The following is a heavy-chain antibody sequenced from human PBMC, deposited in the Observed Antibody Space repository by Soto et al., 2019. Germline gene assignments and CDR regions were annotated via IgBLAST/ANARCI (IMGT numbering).Heavy chain of an antibody. CDR3: ARDSGAKLSSS. CDR2: IVPIYRTA. J-gene: IGHJ4*02. D-gene: IGHD6-13*01. V-gene: IGHV1-69*01. CDR1: GGTFSSYR. Sequence: QVQLVQSGAEMRRPGTSVKVSCKASGGTFSSYRINWVRQAPGQGLEWVGGIVPIYRTADYAQKFQGRVTITADESARTAYMELRGLKSQDTEVYYCARDSGAKLSSSWGKGTLVTVSS.